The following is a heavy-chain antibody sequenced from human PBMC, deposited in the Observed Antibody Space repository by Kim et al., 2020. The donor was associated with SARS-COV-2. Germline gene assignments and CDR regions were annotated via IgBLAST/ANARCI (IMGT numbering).Heavy chain of an antibody. J-gene: IGHJ4*02. V-gene: IGHV3-72*01. CDR2: T. Sequence: TEYAASVKGRFTISRDDSKNSLYLEMNSLKTEDTAVYYCARGLGYYFDYWGQGTLVTVSS. CDR3: ARGLGYYFDY.